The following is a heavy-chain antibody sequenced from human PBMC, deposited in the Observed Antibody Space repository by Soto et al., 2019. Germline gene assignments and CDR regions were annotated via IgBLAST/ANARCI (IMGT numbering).Heavy chain of an antibody. J-gene: IGHJ4*02. Sequence: QVQLVESGGGLVKPGGSLRLSCAASGFSFSDYYMSWIRQAPGKGLEWVSYISSSGSTIYYADSVKGRFTISRDNAKNSLYLQMNSLRAEDTAMYYCARVDYDFWSGYDGSYYFDYWGQGTLVTVSS. CDR2: ISSSGSTI. CDR1: GFSFSDYY. CDR3: ARVDYDFWSGYDGSYYFDY. D-gene: IGHD3-3*01. V-gene: IGHV3-11*01.